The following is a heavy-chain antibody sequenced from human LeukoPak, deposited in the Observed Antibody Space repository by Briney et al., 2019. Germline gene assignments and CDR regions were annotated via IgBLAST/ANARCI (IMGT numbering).Heavy chain of an antibody. CDR2: INPNSGGT. D-gene: IGHD2-21*02. CDR3: AEGFDEYCGGDCYLWYFDY. J-gene: IGHJ4*02. Sequence: ASVKVSCKASGYTFTGYYMHWVRQAPGQGPEWMGWINPNSGGTNYAQKFQGRVTMTRDTSSSTAYMELSRLRSDDTAVYYCAEGFDEYCGGDCYLWYFDYWGQGTLVTVSS. V-gene: IGHV1-2*02. CDR1: GYTFTGYY.